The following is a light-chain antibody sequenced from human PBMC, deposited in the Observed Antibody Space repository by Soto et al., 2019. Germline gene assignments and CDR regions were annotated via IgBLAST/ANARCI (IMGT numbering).Light chain of an antibody. V-gene: IGKV3-20*01. J-gene: IGKJ5*01. CDR1: QSVSSR. CDR2: GAS. Sequence: EIFMTQSPYSLSLSPVERATLSCRASQSVSSRLAWYQQKPGQAPRLLISGASSRATGIPDRFSGSGSGTDFTLTITRLEPEDFAVYYCQHYGGGSTITFGQGTRLEL. CDR3: QHYGGGSTIT.